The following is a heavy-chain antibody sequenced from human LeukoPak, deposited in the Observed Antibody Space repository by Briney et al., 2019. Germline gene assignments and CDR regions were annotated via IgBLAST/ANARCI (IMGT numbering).Heavy chain of an antibody. D-gene: IGHD6-13*01. CDR1: GFTFSSYS. V-gene: IGHV3-21*01. Sequence: GGSLRLSCAASGFTFSSYSMNWVRQAPGKGLEWVSSISSSSSYIYYADSVKGRFTISRDNAKNSLYLQMNSLRAEDTAVYYCARYKEAAAGPSYGMDVWGQGTTDTVSS. CDR2: ISSSSSYI. J-gene: IGHJ6*02. CDR3: ARYKEAAAGPSYGMDV.